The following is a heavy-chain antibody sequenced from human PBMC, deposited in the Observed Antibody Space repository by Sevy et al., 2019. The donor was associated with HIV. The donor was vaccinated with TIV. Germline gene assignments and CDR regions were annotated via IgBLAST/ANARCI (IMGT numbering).Heavy chain of an antibody. CDR3: ARDQTVTTSRGFDY. V-gene: IGHV1-69*13. CDR2: IIPIFGTA. Sequence: ASVKVSCKASGGTFSSYAISWVRQAPVQGLEWMGGIIPIFGTANYAQKFQGRVTITADESTSTAYMELSSLRSEDTAVYYCARDQTVTTSRGFDYWGQGTLVTVSS. D-gene: IGHD4-17*01. J-gene: IGHJ4*02. CDR1: GGTFSSYA.